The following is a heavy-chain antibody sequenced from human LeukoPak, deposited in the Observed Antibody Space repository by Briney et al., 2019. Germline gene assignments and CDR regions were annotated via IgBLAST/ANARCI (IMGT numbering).Heavy chain of an antibody. D-gene: IGHD6-19*01. CDR2: ISAYNGNT. Sequence: ASVKVSSKASGYTFTIYGISWVRQAPGQGLEWMGWISAYNGNTNYAQKLQGRVTMTTDTSTSTAYMELRSLRSDDTAVYYCARLAVAGTFGFDPWGQGTLVTVSS. CDR1: GYTFTIYG. J-gene: IGHJ5*02. V-gene: IGHV1-18*01. CDR3: ARLAVAGTFGFDP.